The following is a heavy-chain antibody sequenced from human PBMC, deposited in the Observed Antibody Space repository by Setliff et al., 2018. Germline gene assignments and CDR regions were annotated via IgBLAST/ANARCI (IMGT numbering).Heavy chain of an antibody. CDR1: GYTFTSYD. V-gene: IGHV1-8*03. Sequence: ASVKVSCKAFGYTFTSYDINWVRQATGQGLAWMGWMNHNSGNTGYEQKFQGRVTITSDTSASTVFLELSTLSSEDTAVYYFTREFLGATPSFDIWGQGTMVTVSS. CDR3: TREFLGATPSFDI. J-gene: IGHJ3*02. CDR2: MNHNSGNT. D-gene: IGHD3-3*01.